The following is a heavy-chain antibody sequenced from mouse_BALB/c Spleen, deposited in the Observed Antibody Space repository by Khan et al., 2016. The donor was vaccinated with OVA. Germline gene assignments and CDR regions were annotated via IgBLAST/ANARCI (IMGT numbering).Heavy chain of an antibody. V-gene: IGHV3-2*02. CDR2: ISYSGST. D-gene: IGHD1-1*01. CDR3: ARGNYYGYAFDY. Sequence: EVELVESGPGLVKPSQSLSLTCTVNGYSITSNYAWNWIRQFPGNKLEWMGYISYSGSTNYNPSLKSRLSITRDTSKNQFFMLLHSVITEDSATYYCARGNYYGYAFDYWGQGTSVTVSS. CDR1: GYSITSNYA. J-gene: IGHJ4*01.